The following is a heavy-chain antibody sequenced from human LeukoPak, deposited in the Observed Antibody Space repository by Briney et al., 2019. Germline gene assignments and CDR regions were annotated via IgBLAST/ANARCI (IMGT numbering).Heavy chain of an antibody. D-gene: IGHD2-2*01. Sequence: EASVKVSCKASGYTFTSYGISWVRQAPGQGLEWMGWISAYNGNTNYAQKLQGRVTMTTDTSTSTAYMELRSLRSDDTAVYYCARVGGNIVVVPAGLDYWGQGTLVTVSS. J-gene: IGHJ4*02. CDR2: ISAYNGNT. CDR3: ARVGGNIVVVPAGLDY. CDR1: GYTFTSYG. V-gene: IGHV1-18*01.